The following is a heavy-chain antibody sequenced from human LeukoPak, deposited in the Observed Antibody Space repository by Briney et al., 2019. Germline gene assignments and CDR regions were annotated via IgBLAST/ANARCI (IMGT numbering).Heavy chain of an antibody. V-gene: IGHV1-69*04. J-gene: IGHJ3*02. D-gene: IGHD3-10*01. CDR3: ALYYYGSGSYWDAFDI. CDR1: GGTFSSYA. CDR2: IIPILGIA. Sequence: SVKVSCKASGGTFSSYAISWVRQAPGQGLEWMGRIIPILGIANYAQKFQGRVTITVDRSTSTAYMELSSLRSEDTAVYYCALYYYGSGSYWDAFDIWGQGTMVTVSS.